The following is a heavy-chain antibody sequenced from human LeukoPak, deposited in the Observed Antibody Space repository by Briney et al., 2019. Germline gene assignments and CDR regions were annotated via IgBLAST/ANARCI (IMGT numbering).Heavy chain of an antibody. CDR1: GGSISSGDYY. V-gene: IGHV4-30-4*01. Sequence: PSQTLSLTCTVSGGSISSGDYYWSWIRQPPGKGLEWIVYIYYSGSTYYNPSLKSRVTISVDTSKNQFSLKLSSVTAADTAVYYCARVYYYDNSGYGKDYFDYWGQGTLVTVSS. CDR2: IYYSGST. CDR3: ARVYYYDNSGYGKDYFDY. J-gene: IGHJ4*02. D-gene: IGHD3-22*01.